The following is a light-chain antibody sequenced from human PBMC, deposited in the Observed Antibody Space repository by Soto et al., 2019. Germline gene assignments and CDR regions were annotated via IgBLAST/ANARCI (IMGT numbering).Light chain of an antibody. Sequence: QPVLTQSPSASGTPGQRVIISCSGSSSNIGRNSVNWYRQLPGTAPKLLIYTNDQRPSGVPDRFSGSKSGTSASLAISGLQSEDEADYYCAAWDDSLDTYVFGTGTKLTVL. CDR1: SSNIGRNS. V-gene: IGLV1-44*01. J-gene: IGLJ1*01. CDR3: AAWDDSLDTYV. CDR2: TND.